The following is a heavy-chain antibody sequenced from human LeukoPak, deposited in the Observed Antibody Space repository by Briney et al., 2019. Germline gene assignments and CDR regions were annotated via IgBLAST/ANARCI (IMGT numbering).Heavy chain of an antibody. CDR2: INPSGGST. J-gene: IGHJ3*02. CDR3: ARSGDYYDSSGYGPFDAFDI. Sequence: ASVKVSCKASGYTFTSYYMHWVRQAPGQGLEWMGIINPSGGSTSYAQKFQGRVTMTRDTSTSTVYMELSSLGSEDTAVYYCARSGDYYDSSGYGPFDAFDIWGQGTMVTVSS. CDR1: GYTFTSYY. D-gene: IGHD3-22*01. V-gene: IGHV1-46*01.